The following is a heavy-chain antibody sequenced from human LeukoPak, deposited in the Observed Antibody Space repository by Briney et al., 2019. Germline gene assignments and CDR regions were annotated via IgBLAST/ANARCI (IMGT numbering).Heavy chain of an antibody. CDR1: GGFMSTFY. CDR2: IYGSGTT. Sequence: SETLSLTCTVSGGFMSTFYWSWIRQPAGKGREGVGRIYGSGTTNYNPALKSRVTMSVGTSKKQFSLELTSVTAADTAVYYCAKDGSSWPFFESWGQGSLVTVSS. D-gene: IGHD6-13*01. J-gene: IGHJ4*02. V-gene: IGHV4-4*07. CDR3: AKDGSSWPFFES.